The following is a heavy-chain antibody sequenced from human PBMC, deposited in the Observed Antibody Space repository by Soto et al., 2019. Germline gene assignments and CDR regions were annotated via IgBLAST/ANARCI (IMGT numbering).Heavy chain of an antibody. D-gene: IGHD2-15*01. CDR1: GFTFSSYS. Sequence: KLGGSLRLSCAASGFTFSSYSMNWVRQAPGKGLEWVSSISSSSSYIYYADSVKGRFTISRDNAKNSLYLQMNSLRAEDTAVYYCARPKWDSRYCSGGSCPRFWYFDLWGRGTLVTVSS. V-gene: IGHV3-21*01. CDR2: ISSSSSYI. J-gene: IGHJ2*01. CDR3: ARPKWDSRYCSGGSCPRFWYFDL.